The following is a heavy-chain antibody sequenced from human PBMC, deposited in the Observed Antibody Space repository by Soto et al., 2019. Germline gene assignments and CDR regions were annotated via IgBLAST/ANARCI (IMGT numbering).Heavy chain of an antibody. V-gene: IGHV4-39*01. J-gene: IGHJ6*02. Sequence: PSETLSLTCTVSGGSISSSSYYWGWIRQPPGKGLEWIGSIYYSGSTYYNPSLKSRVTISVDTSKNQFSLKLSSVTAADTAVYYCARRAWKVATNGMDVWGQGTTVTVSS. CDR2: IYYSGST. CDR1: GGSISSSSYY. D-gene: IGHD5-12*01. CDR3: ARRAWKVATNGMDV.